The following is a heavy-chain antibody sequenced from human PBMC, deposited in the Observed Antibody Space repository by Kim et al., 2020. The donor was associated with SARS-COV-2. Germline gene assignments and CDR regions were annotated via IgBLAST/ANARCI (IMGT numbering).Heavy chain of an antibody. CDR3: ARVDGTDCSGGSCYPAGDY. D-gene: IGHD2-15*01. CDR1: GFTFSSYA. Sequence: GGSLRLSCAASGFTFSSYAMHWVRQAPGKGLGWVAVISYDGSNKYYADSVKGRFTISRDNSKNTLYLQMNSLRAEDTAVYYCARVDGTDCSGGSCYPAGDYWGQGTLVTVSS. V-gene: IGHV3-30-3*01. J-gene: IGHJ4*02. CDR2: ISYDGSNK.